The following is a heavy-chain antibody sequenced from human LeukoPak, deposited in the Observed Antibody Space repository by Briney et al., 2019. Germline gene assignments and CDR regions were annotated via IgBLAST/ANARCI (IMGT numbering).Heavy chain of an antibody. CDR2: IYSGGST. CDR3: ARDRRDTAMVRYFDY. V-gene: IGHV3-53*04. D-gene: IGHD5-18*01. J-gene: IGHJ4*02. CDR1: GFTFSSYA. Sequence: GGSLRLSCAASGFTFSSYAMSWVRQAPGKGLEWVSVIYSGGSTYYADSVKGRFTISRHNSKNTLYLQMNSLRAEDTAVYYCARDRRDTAMVRYFDYWGQGTLVTVSS.